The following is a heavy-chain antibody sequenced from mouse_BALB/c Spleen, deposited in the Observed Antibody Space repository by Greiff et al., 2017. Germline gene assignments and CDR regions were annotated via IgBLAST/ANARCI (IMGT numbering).Heavy chain of an antibody. CDR2: ISNGGGST. V-gene: IGHV5-12-2*01. CDR3: ARQDGYYAMDY. J-gene: IGHJ4*01. Sequence: EVKLVESGGGLVQPGGSLKLSCAASGFTFSSYTMSWVRQTPEKRLEWVAYISNGGGSTYYPDTVKGRFTISRDNAKNTLYLQMSSLKSEDTAMYYCARQDGYYAMDYWGQGTSVTVSS. CDR1: GFTFSSYT. D-gene: IGHD2-3*01.